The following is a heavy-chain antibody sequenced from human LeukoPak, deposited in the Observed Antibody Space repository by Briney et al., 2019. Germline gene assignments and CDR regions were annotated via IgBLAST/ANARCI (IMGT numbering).Heavy chain of an antibody. Sequence: ASVKVSCKASGYTFTSYGISWVRQAPGQGLEWMGWISAYNGNTNYAQKLQGRVTMTTDTSKSTAYLELRSLRSDDTAVYYCARDADTVRDRGYCSSTSCHGYWFDPWGQGTLVTVSS. V-gene: IGHV1-18*01. CDR1: GYTFTSYG. CDR3: ARDADTVRDRGYCSSTSCHGYWFDP. J-gene: IGHJ5*02. D-gene: IGHD2-2*01. CDR2: ISAYNGNT.